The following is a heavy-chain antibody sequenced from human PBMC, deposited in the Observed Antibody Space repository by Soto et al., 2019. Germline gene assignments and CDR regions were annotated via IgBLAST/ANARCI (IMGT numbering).Heavy chain of an antibody. J-gene: IGHJ3*01. Sequence: EVQLVESGGSLVQPGGSLRLSCAVSGFTFSSSEMYWVRQAPGKGLEWISYIHPSGQPIFYADSVKGRFTISRDNANNSLFLQMYSLRAEDTAVYYCARRASRWGQGTMVTVSS. CDR1: GFTFSSSE. CDR3: ARRASR. CDR2: IHPSGQPI. D-gene: IGHD1-26*01. V-gene: IGHV3-48*03.